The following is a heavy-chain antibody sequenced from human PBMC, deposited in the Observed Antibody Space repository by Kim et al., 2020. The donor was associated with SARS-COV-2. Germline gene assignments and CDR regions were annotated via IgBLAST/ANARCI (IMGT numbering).Heavy chain of an antibody. CDR1: GGTFSSYA. CDR3: ASNIRFLEGKGVYGMDV. D-gene: IGHD3-3*01. J-gene: IGHJ6*02. Sequence: SVKVSCKASGGTFSSYAISWVRQAPGQGLEWMGGIIPIFGTANYAQKFQGRVTITADESTSTAYMELSSLRSEDTAVYYCASNIRFLEGKGVYGMDVWGQGTTVTVSS. V-gene: IGHV1-69*13. CDR2: IIPIFGTA.